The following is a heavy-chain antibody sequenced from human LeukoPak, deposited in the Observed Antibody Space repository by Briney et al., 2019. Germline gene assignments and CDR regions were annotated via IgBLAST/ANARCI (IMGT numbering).Heavy chain of an antibody. CDR1: GGSISSGDYY. Sequence: SETLSLTCTVSGGSISSGDYYWSWIRQPPGKGLEWIGYIYYSGSTCYNPSLKSRVTISVDTSKNQFSLKLSPVTAADTAVYYCATQSPITGTTGYWFDPWGQGTLVTVSS. J-gene: IGHJ5*02. D-gene: IGHD1-7*01. V-gene: IGHV4-30-4*08. CDR2: IYYSGST. CDR3: ATQSPITGTTGYWFDP.